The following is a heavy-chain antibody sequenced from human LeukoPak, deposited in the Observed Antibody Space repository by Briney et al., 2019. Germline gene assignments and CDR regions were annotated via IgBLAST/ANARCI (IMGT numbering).Heavy chain of an antibody. V-gene: IGHV4-39*01. D-gene: IGHD3-10*01. J-gene: IGHJ6*03. CDR1: GFTFSSYW. CDR3: ASGSGSYYYYYYYMDV. CDR2: IYYSGST. Sequence: GSLRLSCAASGFTFSSYWMSWVRQPPGKGLEWIGSIYYSGSTYYNPSLKSRVTISVDTSKNQFSLKLSSVTAADTAVYCCASGSGSYYYYYYYMDVWGKGTTVTISS.